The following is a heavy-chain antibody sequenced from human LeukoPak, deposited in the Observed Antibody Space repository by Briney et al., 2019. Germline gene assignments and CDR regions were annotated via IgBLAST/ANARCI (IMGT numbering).Heavy chain of an antibody. CDR1: GYTFTTYG. CDR3: ARGDYSSSLEGLAF. D-gene: IGHD4-11*01. Sequence: ASVKVSCKASGYTFTTYGLSWVRQAPGQGLECMGIIHPGGGSTTYAPSFQGRVSLTRDMSTRTVYLELSSLTTEDTAVYYCARGDYSSSLEGLAFWGQGTLVTVSS. V-gene: IGHV1-46*01. CDR2: IHPGGGST. J-gene: IGHJ4*02.